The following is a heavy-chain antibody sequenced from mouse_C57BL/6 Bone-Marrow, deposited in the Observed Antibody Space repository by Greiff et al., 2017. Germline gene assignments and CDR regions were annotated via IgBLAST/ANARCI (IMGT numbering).Heavy chain of an antibody. J-gene: IGHJ4*01. Sequence: EVQLVESEGGLVQPGSSMKLSCTASGFTFSDYYMAWVRQVPEKGLEWVANINYDGSSTYYLDSLKSRFIITRDNAKNILYLQMSSLKSEDTATYYCARVCDYDLYYAMDYWGQGTSVTVSS. D-gene: IGHD2-4*01. CDR1: GFTFSDYY. V-gene: IGHV5-16*01. CDR3: ARVCDYDLYYAMDY. CDR2: INYDGSST.